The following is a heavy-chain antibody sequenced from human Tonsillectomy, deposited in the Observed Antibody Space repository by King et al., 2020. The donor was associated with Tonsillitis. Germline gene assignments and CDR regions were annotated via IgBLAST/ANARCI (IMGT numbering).Heavy chain of an antibody. J-gene: IGHJ3*02. CDR2: ITSSSDYI. V-gene: IGHV3-21*06. CDR3: ARGVYYVDAFDI. CDR1: GFTFSSYR. D-gene: IGHD3-10*02. Sequence: VQLVESGGGLVKPWGALRLSCAASGFTFSSYRLNWVRQAPGKGLEWVSSITSSSDYIYYADSVKGRFTISRDDAKNSLFLEMNSLRAEDTAVYYCARGVYYVDAFDIWGQGTMVTVSS.